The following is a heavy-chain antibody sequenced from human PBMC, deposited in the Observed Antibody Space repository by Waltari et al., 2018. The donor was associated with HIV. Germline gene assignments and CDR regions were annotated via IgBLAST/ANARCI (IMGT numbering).Heavy chain of an antibody. J-gene: IGHJ4*02. D-gene: IGHD6-6*01. CDR1: GGTFSSYA. Sequence: QVQLVQSGAEVKKPGSSVKVSCKASGGTFSSYAITGVRHAPGQGLEWMGGSIPIFGTANYAQNFQGRCTITADESTSTAYMELSSLRSEDTAVYYCARLSEIYSISSGAFDYWGQGTLVTVSS. CDR2: SIPIFGTA. V-gene: IGHV1-69*01. CDR3: ARLSEIYSISSGAFDY.